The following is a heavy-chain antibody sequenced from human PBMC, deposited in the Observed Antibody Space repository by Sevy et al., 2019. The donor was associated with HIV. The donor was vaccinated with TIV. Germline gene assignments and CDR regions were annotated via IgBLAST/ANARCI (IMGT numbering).Heavy chain of an antibody. CDR1: GFTFSDYA. V-gene: IGHV3-30*02. D-gene: IGHD3-9*01. Sequence: GGSLRLSCAASGFTFSDYAIHWVRQAPGKGLEWVAFIWYDGSNKYYTDFVKGRFAISRDNSKNTLYLQMNSLRVEYKAVYYCAKLVVPAASNGDILTGYPDLRVNYGMDVWGQGTTVTVSS. J-gene: IGHJ6*02. CDR2: IWYDGSNK. CDR3: AKLVVPAASNGDILTGYPDLRVNYGMDV.